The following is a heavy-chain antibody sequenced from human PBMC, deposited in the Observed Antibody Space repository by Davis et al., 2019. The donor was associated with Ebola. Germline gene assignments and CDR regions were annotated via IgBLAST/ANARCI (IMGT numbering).Heavy chain of an antibody. Sequence: SETLSLTCAVSGGSISSSNWWSWVRPPPGKGLEWIGEIYHSGRTNYNPSLKSRVTISVDKSKNQFSLKLSSVTAADTAVYYCARRKDNYSGNDLDSWGQGTLVTVSS. D-gene: IGHD4-23*01. CDR2: IYHSGRT. CDR1: GGSISSSNW. CDR3: ARRKDNYSGNDLDS. V-gene: IGHV4-4*02. J-gene: IGHJ4*02.